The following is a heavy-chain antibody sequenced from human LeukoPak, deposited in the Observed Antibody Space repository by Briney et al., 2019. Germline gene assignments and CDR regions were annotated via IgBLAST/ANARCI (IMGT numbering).Heavy chain of an antibody. CDR1: GFTFSSYS. V-gene: IGHV3-21*01. CDR3: ARAFSRAAAAVPGAFDI. CDR2: ISSSSSYI. D-gene: IGHD6-13*01. J-gene: IGHJ3*02. Sequence: GGSLRLSCAASGFTFSSYSMNWVRQAPGKGLEWVSSISSSSSYIYYADSVKGRFTISRDNAKNSLYLQMSSLRAEDTAVYYCARAFSRAAAAVPGAFDIWGQGTMVTVSS.